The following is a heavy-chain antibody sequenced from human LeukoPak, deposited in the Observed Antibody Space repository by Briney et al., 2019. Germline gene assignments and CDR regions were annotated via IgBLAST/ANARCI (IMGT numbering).Heavy chain of an antibody. CDR2: IYHSGTT. D-gene: IGHD2-15*01. V-gene: IGHV4-4*02. Sequence: SETLSLTCAVSGGSISSSNWWSWVRQPPGKGLEWIGEIYHSGTTNYNPSLKSRVTISVDKSKNQFSLNVNSVTAADTAVYYCVRGCSAGSCYGEYWGQGTLVTVSS. CDR3: VRGCSAGSCYGEY. CDR1: GGSISSSNW. J-gene: IGHJ4*02.